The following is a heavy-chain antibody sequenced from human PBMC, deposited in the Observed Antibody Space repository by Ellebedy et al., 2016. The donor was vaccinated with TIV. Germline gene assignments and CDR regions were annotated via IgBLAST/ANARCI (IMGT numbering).Heavy chain of an antibody. CDR2: FSSFNGFI. V-gene: IGHV3-21*01. J-gene: IGHJ4*02. Sequence: GESLKISCAASGFSFNNYTMNWVRQAPGKGLEWVSIFSSFNGFIWNADSVKGRFTISRDKAKNSLYLQMKSLRADDTAVYYCASRIQSNFDYWGQGTLVTVSS. CDR1: GFSFNNYT. CDR3: ASRIQSNFDY. D-gene: IGHD2-21*01.